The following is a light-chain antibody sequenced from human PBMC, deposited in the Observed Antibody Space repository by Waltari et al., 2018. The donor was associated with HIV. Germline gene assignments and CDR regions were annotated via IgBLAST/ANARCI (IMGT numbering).Light chain of an antibody. V-gene: IGLV3-1*01. CDR3: QAWDSSTPVV. CDR2: QDS. Sequence: SYELTQPPSVSVSPGQTASITCSGDKLGAKYACWYQQKPGQSPVLVIYQDSKRPSGIPERFSGSNSGNTATLTISGTQAMDEADYYCQAWDSSTPVVFGGGTKLTVL. CDR1: KLGAKY. J-gene: IGLJ2*01.